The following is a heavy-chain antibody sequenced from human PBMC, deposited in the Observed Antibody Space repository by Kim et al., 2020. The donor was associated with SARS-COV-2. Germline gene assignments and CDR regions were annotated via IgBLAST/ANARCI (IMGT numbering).Heavy chain of an antibody. D-gene: IGHD3-9*01. Sequence: STNYNPSLKSRVTISVDTSKNQFSLKLSSVTAADTAVYYCARGPILDFQHWGQGTLVTVSS. V-gene: IGHV4-34*01. CDR3: ARGPILDFQH. CDR2: ST. J-gene: IGHJ1*01.